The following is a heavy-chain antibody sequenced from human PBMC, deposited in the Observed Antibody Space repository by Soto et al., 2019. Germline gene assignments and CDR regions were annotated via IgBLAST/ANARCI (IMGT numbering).Heavy chain of an antibody. CDR1: GFTFSSYG. D-gene: IGHD1-20*01. Sequence: QVQLVESGGGVVQPGRSLRLSCAASGFTFSSYGMHWVRQAPGKGLEWVAVISYDGSNKYYADSVKGRFTISRDNSKTTLYLQMNSLRAEDTAVYYCASLGANWSDPVDYWGQGPLVTVSS. CDR3: ASLGANWSDPVDY. CDR2: ISYDGSNK. J-gene: IGHJ4*02. V-gene: IGHV3-30*03.